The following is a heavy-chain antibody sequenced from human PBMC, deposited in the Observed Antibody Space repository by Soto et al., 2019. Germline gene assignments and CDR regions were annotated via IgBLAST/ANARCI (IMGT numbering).Heavy chain of an antibody. V-gene: IGHV1-18*01. CDR3: ARGYYYGSGRPTPGGIDV. Sequence: QVHLVQSGAEVKKPGASVKVSCKASGYTFTNYDINWVRQAPGQGLEWMGWISTYTGNTNYAQKRQGRVTMTTDTSTSTAYMELRSLRSADTAVYYCARGYYYGSGRPTPGGIDVWGQGTTVTVSS. CDR2: ISTYTGNT. CDR1: GYTFTNYD. D-gene: IGHD3-10*01. J-gene: IGHJ6*02.